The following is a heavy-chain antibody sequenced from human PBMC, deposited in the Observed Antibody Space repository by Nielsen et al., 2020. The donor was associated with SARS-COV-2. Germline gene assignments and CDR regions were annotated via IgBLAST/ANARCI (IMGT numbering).Heavy chain of an antibody. V-gene: IGHV4-59*04. CDR1: GLSVSDNN. D-gene: IGHD3-3*01. CDR2: IYYSGNT. J-gene: IGHJ4*02. Sequence: ESLKISCAVSGLSVSDNNMNWVRQAPGKGLEWIGSIYYSGNTFYNPSLKSRVTILVDTSKNQLSLKVTSVTAADTAVYYCAGLNDIWSGHKYYFDYWGQGALVTVSS. CDR3: AGLNDIWSGHKYYFDY.